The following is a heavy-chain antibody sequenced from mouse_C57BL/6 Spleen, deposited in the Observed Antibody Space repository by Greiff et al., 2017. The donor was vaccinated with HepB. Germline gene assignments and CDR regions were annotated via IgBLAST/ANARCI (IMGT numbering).Heavy chain of an antibody. J-gene: IGHJ4*01. Sequence: EVQLQQSGPELVKPGASVKISCKASGYSFTDYNMNWVKQSNGKSLEWIGVINPNYGTTSFNQKFKGKATLTVDQSSSTAYMQLNSLTSEDSAVYYCARNGYHPVYYAMDYWGQGTSVTVSS. CDR1: GYSFTDYN. CDR2: INPNYGTT. D-gene: IGHD2-2*01. CDR3: ARNGYHPVYYAMDY. V-gene: IGHV1-39*01.